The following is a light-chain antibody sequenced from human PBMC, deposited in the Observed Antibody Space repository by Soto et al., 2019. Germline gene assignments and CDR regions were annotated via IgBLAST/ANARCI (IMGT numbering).Light chain of an antibody. CDR2: AAS. CDR1: QDIGNN. V-gene: IGKV1-17*01. Sequence: DIQMTQSPSSLSASVGDRVTITCLASQDIGNNLGWYQQEPGNAPRRLIYAASSLQSGVPSRFSGSGSGTEFTLTISSLQPEDFATYYCLQHNSYPSITFGQGTRLEIK. CDR3: LQHNSYPSIT. J-gene: IGKJ5*01.